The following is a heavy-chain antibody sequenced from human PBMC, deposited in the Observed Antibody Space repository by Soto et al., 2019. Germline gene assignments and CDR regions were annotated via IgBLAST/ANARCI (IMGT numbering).Heavy chain of an antibody. V-gene: IGHV3-23*01. CDR2: LIGGHYGT. J-gene: IGHJ5*02. Sequence: GGSLRLSCTASGFTLQNYAMARVRQAPGKGLEWVSTLIGGHYGTAYSYSVKGRFTVSRGNSKNCLYLQMNSLGVEDTAMYFCAKGKSTADIDWFDPWGQRRLVTVSS. CDR1: GFTLQNYA. D-gene: IGHD6-25*01. CDR3: AKGKSTADIDWFDP.